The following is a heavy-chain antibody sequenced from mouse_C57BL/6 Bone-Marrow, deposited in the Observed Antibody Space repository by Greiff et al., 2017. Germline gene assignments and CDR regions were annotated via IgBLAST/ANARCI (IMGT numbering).Heavy chain of an antibody. V-gene: IGHV1-69*01. CDR3: ASGGVVGDY. J-gene: IGHJ2*01. D-gene: IGHD1-1*01. Sequence: QVQLQQPGAELVMPGASVKLSCKASGYTFTSYWMHWVKQRPGQGLEWIGEIDPSDSYTNYNQKFKGKSTLTVDKSSSTAYMQLSSLTSEDSAVYYCASGGVVGDYWGQGTTLTVSS. CDR1: GYTFTSYW. CDR2: IDPSDSYT.